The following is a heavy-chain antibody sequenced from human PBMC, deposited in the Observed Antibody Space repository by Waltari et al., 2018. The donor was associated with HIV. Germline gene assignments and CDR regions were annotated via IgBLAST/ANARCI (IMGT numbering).Heavy chain of an antibody. CDR1: VFVVRTYR. V-gene: IGHV3-30*02. Sequence: QVQLAESGGGVVQPGGSLRLSAYVHVFVVRTYRMHWVRQAPGKGLEWGAFVRFDGSNKYYVDSVKGRFTISRDNSKNTLYLQIDSLRAEDTAVYYCAKQWKRPYYGMDAWGQGTTVTVSS. D-gene: IGHD6-19*01. CDR3: AKQWKRPYYGMDA. CDR2: VRFDGSNK. J-gene: IGHJ6*02.